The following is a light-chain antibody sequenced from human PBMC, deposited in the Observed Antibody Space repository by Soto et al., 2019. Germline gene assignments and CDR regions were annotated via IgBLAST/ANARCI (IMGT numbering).Light chain of an antibody. Sequence: QSVFTQPPSVSAAPGQTVTISCSGSSSNIGKNHVSWYQQVPGTAPKLLIYESNNRPSGIPDRFSGSKSGTSATLGIAGLQPGDDAYYYCGTWDSSLTAVRFGGGTKLTVL. CDR1: SSNIGKNH. V-gene: IGLV1-51*02. J-gene: IGLJ2*01. CDR3: GTWDSSLTAVR. CDR2: ESN.